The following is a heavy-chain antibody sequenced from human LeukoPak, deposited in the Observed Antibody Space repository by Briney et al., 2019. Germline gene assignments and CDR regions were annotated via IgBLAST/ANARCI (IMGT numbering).Heavy chain of an antibody. J-gene: IGHJ4*02. Sequence: GGSLRLSCAASGSTFSSYGMHWVRQCPGKGLEWVAVIWYDGSNKHYADSVKGRFTISRDNSKNTLYLQMNSLRAEDTAVYYCAKDKVGATTGGYYFDYWGQGTLVTVSS. D-gene: IGHD1-26*01. V-gene: IGHV3-30*02. CDR1: GSTFSSYG. CDR2: IWYDGSNK. CDR3: AKDKVGATTGGYYFDY.